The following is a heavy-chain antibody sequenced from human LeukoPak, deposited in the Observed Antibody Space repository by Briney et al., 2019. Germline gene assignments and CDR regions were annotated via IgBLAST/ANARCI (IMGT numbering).Heavy chain of an antibody. CDR2: ISWDGGST. CDR1: GFTFDDYA. J-gene: IGHJ4*02. Sequence: GGSLRLSCAASGFTFDDYAMHWVRQAPGKGLEWVSLISWDGGSTYYADSVKGRFTISRDNSKNSLYLQMNSLRAEDTALYYCAKATIGYSSGWYDYWGQGTLVTVSS. V-gene: IGHV3-43D*03. D-gene: IGHD6-19*01. CDR3: AKATIGYSSGWYDY.